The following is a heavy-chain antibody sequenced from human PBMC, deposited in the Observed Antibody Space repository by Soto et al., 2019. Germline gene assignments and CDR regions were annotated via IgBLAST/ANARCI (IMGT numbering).Heavy chain of an antibody. CDR2: INAGNGNT. CDR3: ARGWYHDSSGYYYGYYFDY. V-gene: IGHV1-3*01. Sequence: ASVKVSCKASGYTFTSYAMHWVRQAPGRRLEWMGWINAGNGNTKYSQKFQGRVTITRDTSASTAYMELSSLRSEDTAVYYCARGWYHDSSGYYYGYYFDYWGQGTLVTVSS. J-gene: IGHJ4*02. CDR1: GYTFTSYA. D-gene: IGHD3-22*01.